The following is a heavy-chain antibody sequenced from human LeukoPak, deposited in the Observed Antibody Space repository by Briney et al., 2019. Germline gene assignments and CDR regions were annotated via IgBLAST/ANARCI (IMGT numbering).Heavy chain of an antibody. Sequence: SETLSLTCTVSGDSISRYYWSWIRQPPGKGLEWIGHIFYSGSTSYKPSLKSRVTISVDRSRNQFSLKLTSVTAADTAVYYCARAGAWQIDPWGQGTLVTVSS. CDR1: GDSISRYY. D-gene: IGHD3-10*01. CDR3: ARAGAWQIDP. CDR2: IFYSGST. V-gene: IGHV4-59*01. J-gene: IGHJ5*02.